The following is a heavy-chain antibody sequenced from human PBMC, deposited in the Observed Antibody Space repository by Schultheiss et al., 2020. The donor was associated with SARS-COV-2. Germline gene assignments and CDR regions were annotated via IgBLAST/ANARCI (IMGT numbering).Heavy chain of an antibody. J-gene: IGHJ5*02. D-gene: IGHD2-21*02. CDR2: ISSSSSTI. CDR3: ARDLSVVVTAFWFDP. Sequence: GGSLRLSCAASGFTVSSNYMSWVRQAPGKGLAWVSYISSSSSTIYYADSVKGRFTISRDNAKNSLYLQMNSLRDEDTAVYYCARDLSVVVTAFWFDPWGQGTVVTVSS. V-gene: IGHV3-48*02. CDR1: GFTVSSNY.